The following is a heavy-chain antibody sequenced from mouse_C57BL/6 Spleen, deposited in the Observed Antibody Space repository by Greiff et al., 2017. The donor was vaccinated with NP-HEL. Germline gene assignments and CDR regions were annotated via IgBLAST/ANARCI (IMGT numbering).Heavy chain of an antibody. CDR1: GYSFTSYY. Sequence: VKLLESGPELVKPGASVKISCKASGYSFTSYYIHWVKQRPGQGLEWIGWIYPGSGNTKYNEKFKGKATLTADTSSSTAYMQLSSLTSEDSAVYYCARHYGSSIWYFDVWGTGTTVTVSS. V-gene: IGHV1-66*01. J-gene: IGHJ1*03. CDR2: IYPGSGNT. CDR3: ARHYGSSIWYFDV. D-gene: IGHD1-1*01.